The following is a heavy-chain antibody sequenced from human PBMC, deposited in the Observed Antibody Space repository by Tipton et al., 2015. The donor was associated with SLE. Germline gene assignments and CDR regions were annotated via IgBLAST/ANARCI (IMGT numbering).Heavy chain of an antibody. D-gene: IGHD2-15*01. Sequence: LSLTCAASGFTFSSYAMHWVRQAPGKGLEWVAVISYDGSNKYYADSVKGRFTISRDNSKNTLYLQMNSLRAEDTAVYYCARGVVVVVAASDYYGMDVWGQGTTVTVS. V-gene: IGHV3-30*04. CDR3: ARGVVVVVAASDYYGMDV. J-gene: IGHJ6*02. CDR2: ISYDGSNK. CDR1: GFTFSSYA.